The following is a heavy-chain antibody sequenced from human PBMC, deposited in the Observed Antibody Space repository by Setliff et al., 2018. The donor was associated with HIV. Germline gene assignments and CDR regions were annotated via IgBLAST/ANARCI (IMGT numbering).Heavy chain of an antibody. D-gene: IGHD1-26*01. Sequence: PSETLSLTCTVSGGSISSSTYYWGWIRQPPGRGLEWIGSIYYSGNTYYNSSLKSRVTISVDTSKNQFSLKLSSVTAAETAVYYCARLKGGSPIDYWGQGILVTVSS. J-gene: IGHJ4*02. CDR1: GGSISSSTYY. CDR2: IYYSGNT. CDR3: ARLKGGSPIDY. V-gene: IGHV4-39*01.